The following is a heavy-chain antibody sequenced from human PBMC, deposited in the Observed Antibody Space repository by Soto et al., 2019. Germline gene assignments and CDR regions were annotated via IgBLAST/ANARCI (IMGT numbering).Heavy chain of an antibody. CDR3: HFEIREIDY. V-gene: IGHV4-34*01. CDR2: INHSGST. J-gene: IGHJ4*02. D-gene: IGHD3-9*01. Sequence: SETLSLTCAVYGGSFSGYYWSWIRQPPGKGLEWIGEINHSGSTNYNPSLKSRVTISVDTSKNQFSLKLSSVTAADTAVYYCHFEIREIDYWGQGTLVTVSS. CDR1: GGSFSGYY.